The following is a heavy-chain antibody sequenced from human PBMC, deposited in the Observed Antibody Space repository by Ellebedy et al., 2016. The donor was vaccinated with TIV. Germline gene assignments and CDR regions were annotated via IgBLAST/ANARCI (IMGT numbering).Heavy chain of an antibody. Sequence: AASVKVSCKASGGTFSSYAISWVRQAPGQGLEWMGGIIPIFGTANYAQKFQGRVTITADESTSTAYMELSSLRSEDTTGYYCARTPNWGSGWYFELWGRGTLGTGSS. CDR1: GGTFSSYA. V-gene: IGHV1-69*13. CDR2: IIPIFGTA. J-gene: IGHJ2*01. CDR3: ARTPNWGSGWYFEL. D-gene: IGHD7-27*01.